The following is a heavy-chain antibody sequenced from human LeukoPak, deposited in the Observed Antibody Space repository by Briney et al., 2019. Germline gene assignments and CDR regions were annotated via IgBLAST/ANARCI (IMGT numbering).Heavy chain of an antibody. Sequence: EPGGSLRLSCAASGFTFDDYAMHWVRQAPGKGLEWVSGISWNSGSIGYADSVKGRFTISRDNAKNSLYLQMNSLRAEDTALYYCAKDPRNYYGSGRASGGMDVWGQGTTVTVSS. D-gene: IGHD3-10*01. V-gene: IGHV3-9*01. CDR3: AKDPRNYYGSGRASGGMDV. CDR2: ISWNSGSI. J-gene: IGHJ6*02. CDR1: GFTFDDYA.